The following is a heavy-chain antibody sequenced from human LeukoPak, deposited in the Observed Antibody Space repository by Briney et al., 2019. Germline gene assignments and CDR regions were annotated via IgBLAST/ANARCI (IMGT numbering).Heavy chain of an antibody. CDR2: SNAGNGNT. Sequence: ASVKVSCKSSGYTFTSYAMHWVRQAPGQRLEWMGWSNAGNGNTKYSQEFQGRVTITRDTSASTAYMELSSLRSEDMAVYYCARAYNYYDSSGYYLGYYFDYWGQGTLVTVSS. V-gene: IGHV1-3*02. CDR3: ARAYNYYDSSGYYLGYYFDY. D-gene: IGHD3-22*01. J-gene: IGHJ4*02. CDR1: GYTFTSYA.